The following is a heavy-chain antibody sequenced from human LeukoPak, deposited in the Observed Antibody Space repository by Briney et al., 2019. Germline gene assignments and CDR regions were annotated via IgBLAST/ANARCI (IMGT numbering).Heavy chain of an antibody. V-gene: IGHV3-74*01. CDR1: GFTFSSYW. J-gene: IGHJ6*04. D-gene: IGHD3-10*01. CDR2: INSDGSST. Sequence: GGSLRLSCAASGFTFSSYWMHWVRQAPGKGLVWVSRINSDGSSTSYADSVKGRFTISRDNAKNTLYLQMNSLRAEDTAVYYCAREWAAVWFGESIYYYGMDVWGKGTTVTVSS. CDR3: AREWAAVWFGESIYYYGMDV.